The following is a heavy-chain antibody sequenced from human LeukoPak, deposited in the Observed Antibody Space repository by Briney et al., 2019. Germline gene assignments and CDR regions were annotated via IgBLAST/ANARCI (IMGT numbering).Heavy chain of an antibody. D-gene: IGHD3-10*01. V-gene: IGHV3-7*01. CDR1: GFTFTSNW. Sequence: GGCLRLSCAASGFTFTSNWMSWVRQPPGKGLEWVANINQDESDKYYVDSVKGRFTISRDNAKNSLYLQMTSLRVEDTAVYYCMPTVGDYWGQGTLVTVSS. CDR3: MPTVGDY. J-gene: IGHJ4*02. CDR2: INQDESDK.